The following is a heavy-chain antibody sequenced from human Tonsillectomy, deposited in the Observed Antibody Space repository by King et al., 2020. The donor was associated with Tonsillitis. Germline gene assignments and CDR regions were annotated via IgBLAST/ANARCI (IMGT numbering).Heavy chain of an antibody. CDR3: AGHILAGSSWYDYYYGMDV. CDR2: IYYSGST. V-gene: IGHV4-39*01. J-gene: IGHJ6*02. Sequence: LQLQESGPGLVKPSETLSLTCTVSGGSISSSSYYWGWIRQPPGKGLEWIGSIYYSGSTYYNPSLKSRVTISVDTSKNQFSLKLSSVTAADTAVYYCAGHILAGSSWYDYYYGMDVWGQGTTVTVSS. D-gene: IGHD6-13*01. CDR1: GGSISSSSYY.